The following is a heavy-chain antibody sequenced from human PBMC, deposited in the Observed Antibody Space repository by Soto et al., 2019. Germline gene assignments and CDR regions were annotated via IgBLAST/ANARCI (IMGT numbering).Heavy chain of an antibody. CDR1: GFTFSDYY. D-gene: IGHD4-17*01. J-gene: IGHJ4*02. CDR2: ISSSSSYT. Sequence: PGGSLRLSCAASGFTFSDYYMSWIRQAPGKGLEWVSYISSSSSYTNYADSVKGRFTISRDNAKNLLFLQMNCLRAEDTAVYYCARELEDNDYGDYVVDYWGQGTLVTVSS. V-gene: IGHV3-11*06. CDR3: ARELEDNDYGDYVVDY.